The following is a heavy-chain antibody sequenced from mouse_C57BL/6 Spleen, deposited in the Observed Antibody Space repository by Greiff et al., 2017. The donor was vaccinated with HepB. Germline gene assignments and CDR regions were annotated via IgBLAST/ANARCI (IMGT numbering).Heavy chain of an antibody. CDR1: GFTFSNYW. Sequence: EVQRVESGGGLVQPGGSMKLSCVASGFTFSNYWMNWVRQSPEKGLEWVAQIRLKSDNYATHYAESVKGRFTISRDDSKSSVYLQMNNLRAEDTGIYYCTTLNWYAMDYWGQGTSVTVSS. J-gene: IGHJ4*01. D-gene: IGHD4-1*01. CDR3: TTLNWYAMDY. V-gene: IGHV6-3*01. CDR2: IRLKSDNYAT.